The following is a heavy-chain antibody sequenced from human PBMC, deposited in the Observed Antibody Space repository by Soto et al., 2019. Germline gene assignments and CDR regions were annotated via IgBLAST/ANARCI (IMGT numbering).Heavy chain of an antibody. CDR3: ARERVGSSWENYFDY. Sequence: GGSLRLSCAASGFTFSSYAMSWVRQAPGKGLEWVAVISYDGSNKYYADSVKGRFTISRDNSKNTLYLQMNSLRAEDTAVYYCARERVGSSWENYFDYWGQGTLVTVSS. D-gene: IGHD6-6*01. V-gene: IGHV3-30-3*01. CDR1: GFTFSSYA. J-gene: IGHJ4*02. CDR2: ISYDGSNK.